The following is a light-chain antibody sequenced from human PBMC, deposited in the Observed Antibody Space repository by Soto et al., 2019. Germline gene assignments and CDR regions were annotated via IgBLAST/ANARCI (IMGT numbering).Light chain of an antibody. CDR2: DVS. J-gene: IGLJ1*01. CDR3: CSYAGSSGGGVYV. Sequence: QSVLTQPASVSGSPGQSITISCTGTSSDVGSYNLVSWYQHHPGKAPKLMIYDVSKRPSGVSNRLSGSKAGNTASLTIPGLQGEDEADYYCCSYAGSSGGGVYVFGTGTKVTVL. V-gene: IGLV2-23*02. CDR1: SSDVGSYNL.